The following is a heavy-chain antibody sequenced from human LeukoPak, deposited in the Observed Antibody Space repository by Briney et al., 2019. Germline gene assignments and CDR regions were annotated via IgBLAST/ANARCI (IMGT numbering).Heavy chain of an antibody. CDR3: AKAKRYCTNGVCYTNDAFDI. J-gene: IGHJ3*02. D-gene: IGHD2-8*01. CDR1: GGSISSSSYY. Sequence: SETLSLTCTVSGGSISSSSYYWGWIRQPPGKGLEWIGSIYYSGSTYYNPSLKGRVTISVDTSKNQFSLKLSSVTAADTAVYYCAKAKRYCTNGVCYTNDAFDIWGQGTMVTVSS. V-gene: IGHV4-39*01. CDR2: IYYSGST.